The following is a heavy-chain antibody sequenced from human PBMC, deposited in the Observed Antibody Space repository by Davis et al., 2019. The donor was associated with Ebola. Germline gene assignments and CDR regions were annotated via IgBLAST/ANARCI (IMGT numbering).Heavy chain of an antibody. Sequence: AASVKVSCKASGYTFSNYVMNWVRQAPGQGLEWMGWINTNTGTPTYAQGFTGRFVFSLDTSASTAYLQISSLMAEDTAVYYCARTGGYFAVYLRMDVWGPGTTVTVSS. CDR3: ARTGGYFAVYLRMDV. CDR1: GYTFSNYV. V-gene: IGHV7-4-1*02. J-gene: IGHJ6*02. D-gene: IGHD3-9*01. CDR2: INTNTGTP.